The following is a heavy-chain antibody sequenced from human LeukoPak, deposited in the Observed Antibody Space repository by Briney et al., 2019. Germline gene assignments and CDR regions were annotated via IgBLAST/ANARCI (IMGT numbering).Heavy chain of an antibody. CDR1: DSSITSTYD. D-gene: IGHD2-8*01. J-gene: IGHJ4*02. CDR3: ARVLHAPYLIDS. CDR2: VFRLQTVRT. V-gene: IGHV4-38-2*02. Sequence: NPSETLSLTCTVSDSSITSTYDWAWFRKPPGKGLGWISTVFRLQTVRTFNNPSLGSRLTMSLNPSHNQFSLNLTSVTAADTGLYFCARVLHAPYLIDSWGQGTLVTVSS.